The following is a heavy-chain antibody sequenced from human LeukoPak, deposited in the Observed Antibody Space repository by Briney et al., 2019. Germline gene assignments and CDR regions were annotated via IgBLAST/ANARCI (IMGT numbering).Heavy chain of an antibody. J-gene: IGHJ4*02. Sequence: GGSLRLSCATSGFTFSSYNMDWVRQAPGKGLEWVSSISTDSRYIYYTDSVKGRFTISRDNAKSSLYLQMDSLRAEDTAVYYCAREGYCSSTSCPPFFDYWGQGTLVTVSS. D-gene: IGHD2-2*01. CDR3: AREGYCSSTSCPPFFDY. V-gene: IGHV3-21*01. CDR1: GFTFSSYN. CDR2: ISTDSRYI.